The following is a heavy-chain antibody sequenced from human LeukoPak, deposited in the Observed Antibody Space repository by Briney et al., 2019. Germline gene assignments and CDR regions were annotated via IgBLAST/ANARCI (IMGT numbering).Heavy chain of an antibody. CDR1: GFTFSSYA. CDR2: ISGSGGST. J-gene: IGHJ4*02. V-gene: IGHV3-23*01. Sequence: PGGSLRLSCAASGFTFSSYAMSWVRQAPGKGLEWVSAISGSGGSTYYADSVKGRFTISRDNSKNTLYLQMNSLRAEDTAVYYCAKGRIAARPTDFYYLDYWGQGTLVTVSS. D-gene: IGHD6-6*01. CDR3: AKGRIAARPTDFYYLDY.